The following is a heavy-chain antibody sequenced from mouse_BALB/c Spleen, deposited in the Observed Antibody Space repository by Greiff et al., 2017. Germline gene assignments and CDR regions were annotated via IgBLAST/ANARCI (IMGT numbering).Heavy chain of an antibody. CDR3: TRWLLRENAMDY. CDR2: INPSNGGT. V-gene: IGHV1S81*02. Sequence: VKLMESGAELVKPGASVKLSCKASGYTFTSYYMYWVKQRPGQGLEWIGEINPSNGGTNFNEKFKSKATLTVDKSSSTAYMQLSSLTSEDSAVYYCTRWLLRENAMDYWGQGTSVTVSS. J-gene: IGHJ4*01. D-gene: IGHD2-3*01. CDR1: GYTFTSYY.